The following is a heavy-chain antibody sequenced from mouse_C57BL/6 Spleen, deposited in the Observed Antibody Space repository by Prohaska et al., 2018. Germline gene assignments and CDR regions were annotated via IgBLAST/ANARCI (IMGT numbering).Heavy chain of an antibody. V-gene: IGHV11-2*01. CDR2: IKSDGSAI. CDR1: GFTFSGFW. J-gene: IGHJ1*03. Sequence: EVQLLETGGGLVQPGGSRGLSCEGSGFTFSGFWMSWVRQTPGKTLEWIGDIKSDGSAINYEPSIKDRFTIFRDNDKRTLYLQMSSVRSEDTATYFCMRYGSSYWYFDVWGTGTTVTVSS. CDR3: MRYGSSYWYFDV. D-gene: IGHD1-1*01.